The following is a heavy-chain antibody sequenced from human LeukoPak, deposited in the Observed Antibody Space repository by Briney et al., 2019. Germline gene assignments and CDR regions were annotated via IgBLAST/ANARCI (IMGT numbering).Heavy chain of an antibody. CDR1: GFTFNHAW. CDR3: TTVGSSRYYYYFDY. D-gene: IGHD3-22*01. V-gene: IGHV3-15*01. CDR2: IKSKTDRGTT. J-gene: IGHJ4*02. Sequence: PGGSLRLSCAASGFTFNHAWMSWVRQAPGKGLEWVGLIKSKTDRGTTDYAAPVKGRFTISRDDSKNTLYLQMNSLKTEDTAVYYCTTVGSSRYYYYFDYWGQGSLVTVSS.